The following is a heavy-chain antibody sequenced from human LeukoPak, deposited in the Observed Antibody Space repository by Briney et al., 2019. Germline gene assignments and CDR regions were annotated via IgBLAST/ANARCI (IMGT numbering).Heavy chain of an antibody. CDR1: GFTFGDYA. V-gene: IGHV3-49*04. D-gene: IGHD3-9*01. Sequence: PGRSLRLSCTASGFTFGDYAMSWVRQAPGKGLEWVGFIRSKAYGGTTEYAASVKGRFTISRDDSKSIAYLQMNCLKTEDTAVYYCTGRNYDILTGYPYWGQGTLVTVSS. CDR2: IRSKAYGGTT. J-gene: IGHJ4*02. CDR3: TGRNYDILTGYPY.